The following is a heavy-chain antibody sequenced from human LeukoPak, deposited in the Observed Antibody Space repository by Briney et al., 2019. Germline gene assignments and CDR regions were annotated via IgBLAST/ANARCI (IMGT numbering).Heavy chain of an antibody. CDR1: KFSFSSYW. D-gene: IGHD3-16*01. Sequence: GGSLRLSCAGSKFSFSSYWMTWVRQAPGKGLEWVANINPDGDEKYYVDSVKGRFTILRDNAKNSLYPQMSSLRVEDTAVYYCARIGGGFYNYYMDVWGKGTTVTVSS. CDR2: INPDGDEK. CDR3: ARIGGGFYNYYMDV. J-gene: IGHJ6*03. V-gene: IGHV3-7*01.